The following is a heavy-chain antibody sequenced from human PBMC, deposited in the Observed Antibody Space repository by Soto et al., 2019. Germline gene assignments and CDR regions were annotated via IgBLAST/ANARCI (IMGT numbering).Heavy chain of an antibody. D-gene: IGHD2-2*01. V-gene: IGHV1-69*08. CDR1: GGTFSSYT. CDR3: ARDKMGCSSSSCYVFFDNRVTNWFDP. J-gene: IGHJ5*02. CDR2: IIPILGIA. Sequence: QVQLVQSGAEVKKPGSSVKVSCKASGGTFSSYTISWVRQAPGQGLEWMGRIIPILGIANYAQKFQGRVTITADKSTSTAYMELGSLRFEDKAVYYCARDKMGCSSSSCYVFFDNRVTNWFDPWGQGTLVTVSS.